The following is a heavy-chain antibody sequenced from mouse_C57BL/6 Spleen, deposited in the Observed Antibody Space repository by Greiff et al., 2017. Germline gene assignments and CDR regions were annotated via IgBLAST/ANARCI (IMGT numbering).Heavy chain of an antibody. V-gene: IGHV1-61*01. CDR1: GYTFTSYW. D-gene: IGHD1-1*01. Sequence: QVQLQQPGAELVRPGSSVKLSCKASGYTFTSYWMDWVKQRPGQGLEWIGNIYPSDSETHYNQKFKDKATLTVDKSSSTAYMQLSSLTSEDSAVYYCARSDYYGSSYYYFDYWGQGTTLTVSS. CDR3: ARSDYYGSSYYYFDY. CDR2: IYPSDSET. J-gene: IGHJ2*01.